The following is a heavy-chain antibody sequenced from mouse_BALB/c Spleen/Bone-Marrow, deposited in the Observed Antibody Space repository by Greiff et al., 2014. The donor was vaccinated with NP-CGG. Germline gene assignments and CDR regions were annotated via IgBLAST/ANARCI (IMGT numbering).Heavy chain of an antibody. CDR1: GFSLTSYG. CDR3: ARVYLWYFDV. J-gene: IGHJ1*01. CDR2: IWAGGST. D-gene: IGHD2-3*01. Sequence: VKLQESGPGLVAPSQSLSITCTVSGFSLTSYGVHWVRQPPGKGLEWLGVIWAGGSTNYNSALMSRLSISKDNSKSQVFLKMNSLQTDDTAMYYWARVYLWYFDVWGAGTTVTVSS. V-gene: IGHV2-9*02.